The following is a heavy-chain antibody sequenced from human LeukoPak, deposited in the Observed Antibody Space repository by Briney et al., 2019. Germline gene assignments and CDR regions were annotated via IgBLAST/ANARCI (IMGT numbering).Heavy chain of an antibody. CDR2: LYINVIT. CDR1: GGSISSYY. V-gene: IGHV4-4*07. CDR3: ARQLASACTAGFDF. D-gene: IGHD6-13*01. J-gene: IGHJ4*02. Sequence: SETLSLTCTGSGGSISSYYWSWIRQPAGKGLEGSGPLYINVITYHTPSLLSPFTMSVDTSKNQSSLSLTPVTPAHTAVYYCARQLASACTAGFDFWGQGALLTVSS.